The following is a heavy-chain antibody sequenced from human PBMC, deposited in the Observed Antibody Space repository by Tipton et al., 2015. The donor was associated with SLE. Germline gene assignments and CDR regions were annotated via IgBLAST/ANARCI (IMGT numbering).Heavy chain of an antibody. Sequence: SLRLSCAASGFTFSSYGMHWVRQAPGKGLEWVAVIWYDGSNKYYADSVKGRFTISRDNSKNTLYLQMNSLRAEDTAVYYCARGGLSSGWYDAFDIWSQGTMVTVSS. CDR2: IWYDGSNK. CDR3: ARGGLSSGWYDAFDI. D-gene: IGHD6-19*01. V-gene: IGHV3-33*01. CDR1: GFTFSSYG. J-gene: IGHJ3*02.